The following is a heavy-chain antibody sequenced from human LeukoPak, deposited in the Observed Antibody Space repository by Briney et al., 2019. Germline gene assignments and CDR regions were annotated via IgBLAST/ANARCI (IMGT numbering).Heavy chain of an antibody. CDR3: ARVNYGDYYFDY. CDR2: INHSGSI. Sequence: PSETLSLTCAVYGGSFSGYYWSWIRQPPGKGLEWIGEINHSGSINYNPSLKSRVTISVDTSKNQFSLKLSSVTAADTAVYYCARVNYGDYYFDYWGQGTLVTVSS. CDR1: GGSFSGYY. V-gene: IGHV4-34*01. J-gene: IGHJ4*02. D-gene: IGHD4-17*01.